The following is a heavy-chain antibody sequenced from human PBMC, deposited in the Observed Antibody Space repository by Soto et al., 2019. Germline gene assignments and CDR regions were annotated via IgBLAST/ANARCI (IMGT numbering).Heavy chain of an antibody. D-gene: IGHD3-10*01. Sequence: QVQLVQSGADVKKPGSSVKVSCQASGVTFSSETLGWVRQAPGQGLEWVGGIIPLFGTASYAQKFQGRVMITADESTSTVYMELSSLRSDDTAVYFCATELGENPASPVDAWGQGTLVTVSS. CDR2: IIPLFGTA. J-gene: IGHJ5*02. V-gene: IGHV1-69*01. CDR3: ATELGENPASPVDA. CDR1: GVTFSSET.